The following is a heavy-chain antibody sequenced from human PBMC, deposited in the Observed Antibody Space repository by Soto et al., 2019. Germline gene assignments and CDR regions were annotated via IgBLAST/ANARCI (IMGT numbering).Heavy chain of an antibody. J-gene: IGHJ3*02. CDR3: ARVQTMTTVVWAAFDI. D-gene: IGHD4-17*01. V-gene: IGHV3-30-3*01. CDR2: ISYDGSNK. Sequence: PGGSLRLSCAVSGFTVSSNYMSWVRQAPGKGLEWVAVISYDGSNKYYADSVKGRFTISRDNSKNTLFLQMNSLRAEDTAVYYCARVQTMTTVVWAAFDIWGQGTMVTVSS. CDR1: GFTVSSNY.